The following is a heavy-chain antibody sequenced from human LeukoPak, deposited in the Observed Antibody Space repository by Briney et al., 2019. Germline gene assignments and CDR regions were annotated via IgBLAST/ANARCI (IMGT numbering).Heavy chain of an antibody. CDR3: ARVANIATTGDAFDI. CDR2: IYHSGST. D-gene: IGHD6-13*01. V-gene: IGHV4-38-2*02. CDR1: GYSISSGYY. Sequence: SETLSLTCTVSGYSISSGYYWGWIRQPPGKGLEWIGSIYHSGSTYYNPSLKSRVTISVDTSKNQFSLKLSSVTAADTAVYYCARVANIATTGDAFDIWGQGTMVTVSS. J-gene: IGHJ3*02.